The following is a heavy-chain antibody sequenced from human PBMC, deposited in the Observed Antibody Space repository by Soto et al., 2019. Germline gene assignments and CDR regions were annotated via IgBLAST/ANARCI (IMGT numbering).Heavy chain of an antibody. J-gene: IGHJ4*02. CDR3: ARSVEGHFDY. Sequence: EVQLVESGGGLVQPGGSLRLSCAASGFTFRIYSMNWVRQAPGKGLEWISYMTSDTKTIKYADSVKGRFTITRDNDKNSVYLQMTSPRDEDTAVYYCARSVEGHFDYWGQGTLVTVSS. CDR1: GFTFRIYS. V-gene: IGHV3-48*02. D-gene: IGHD6-19*01. CDR2: MTSDTKTI.